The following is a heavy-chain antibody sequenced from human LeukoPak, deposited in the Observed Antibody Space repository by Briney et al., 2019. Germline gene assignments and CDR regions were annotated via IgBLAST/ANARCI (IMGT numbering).Heavy chain of an antibody. CDR3: ARGNGYGDYPLNYYYYMDV. D-gene: IGHD4-17*01. Sequence: PGGSLRLSCAASGFTFSNYRMNWVRQAPGKGLEWVSSISSSSIYIYYADSVKGRFTISRDNAKNSLYLQMNSLRAEDTAVYYCARGNGYGDYPLNYYYYMDVWGKGTTVTVSS. V-gene: IGHV3-21*01. J-gene: IGHJ6*03. CDR1: GFTFSNYR. CDR2: ISSSSIYI.